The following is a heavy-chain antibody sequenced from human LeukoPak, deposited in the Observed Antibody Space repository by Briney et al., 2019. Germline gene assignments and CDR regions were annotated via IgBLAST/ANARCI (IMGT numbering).Heavy chain of an antibody. Sequence: GESLKISCKGSGYSFTTYWIGWVRQLPGKGLEWMGTVYPGDSDSRYSQSLQGQVIISADKSINTAYLQWKSLKASDTATYYCATGIKVAGTGMDVWGQGTTVTVSS. J-gene: IGHJ6*02. CDR2: VYPGDSDS. CDR3: ATGIKVAGTGMDV. D-gene: IGHD6-19*01. V-gene: IGHV5-51*01. CDR1: GYSFTTYW.